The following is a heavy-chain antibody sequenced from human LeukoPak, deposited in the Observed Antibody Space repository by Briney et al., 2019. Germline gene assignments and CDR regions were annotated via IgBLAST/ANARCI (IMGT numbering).Heavy chain of an antibody. V-gene: IGHV3-7*03. Sequence: QSGGSLRLSCAASGFTFSSYWMTWVRQAPGKGLEWVASLNEDGSKRSYVGSVKGRFTISRDNAQKSVYLQMNSLTAEDTAVYYCARAVTSMDGYWGQGTLVTVSS. J-gene: IGHJ4*02. D-gene: IGHD5-18*01. CDR2: LNEDGSKR. CDR1: GFTFSSYW. CDR3: ARAVTSMDGY.